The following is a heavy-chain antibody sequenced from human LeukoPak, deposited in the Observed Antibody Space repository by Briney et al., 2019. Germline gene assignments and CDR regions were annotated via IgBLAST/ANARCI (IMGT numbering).Heavy chain of an antibody. CDR2: IYSGGST. CDR1: GFTVSSNY. V-gene: IGHV3-66*01. Sequence: PGGSLRLSCAASGFTVSSNYMSWVRQAPGKGLEWVSVIYSGGSTYYADSVKGRYTISRDNSKNTLYLQMNSLRAEDTAVYYCARDEQQLSFDYWGQGTLVTVSS. D-gene: IGHD6-13*01. J-gene: IGHJ4*02. CDR3: ARDEQQLSFDY.